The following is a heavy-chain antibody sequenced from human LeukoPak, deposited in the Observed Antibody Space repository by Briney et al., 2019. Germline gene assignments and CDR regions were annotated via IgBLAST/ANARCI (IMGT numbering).Heavy chain of an antibody. Sequence: GGSLRLSCTASGFTFRSYAMSCVRQAPGKGLEWVSTISASGGQTYYADSVKGRFSISRDNSKNTLFLQMNSLRAEDTAVYYCADRGGDGNPHDYWGQGTLVTVSS. CDR3: ADRGGDGNPHDY. J-gene: IGHJ4*02. CDR2: ISASGGQT. CDR1: GFTFRSYA. D-gene: IGHD3-16*01. V-gene: IGHV3-23*01.